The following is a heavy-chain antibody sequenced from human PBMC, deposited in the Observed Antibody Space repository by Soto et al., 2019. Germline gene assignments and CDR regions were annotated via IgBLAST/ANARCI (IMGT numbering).Heavy chain of an antibody. CDR1: GGSISSGGYY. CDR3: ARKTIVLVPAAKVVAFDI. V-gene: IGHV4-31*03. J-gene: IGHJ3*02. D-gene: IGHD2-2*01. CDR2: IYYSGST. Sequence: SETLSLTCTVSGGSISSGGYYWSWIRQHPGKGLEWIGYIYYSGSTYYNPSLKSRVTISVDTSKNQFSLKLSSVTAADTAVYYCARKTIVLVPAAKVVAFDIWGQGTMVTVSS.